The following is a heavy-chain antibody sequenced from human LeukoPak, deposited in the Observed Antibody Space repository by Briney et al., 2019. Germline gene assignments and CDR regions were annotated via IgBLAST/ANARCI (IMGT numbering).Heavy chain of an antibody. CDR3: ARTSGSYSYFDY. Sequence: PSETLPLTCTVSGGSISNYYWSWIRQPPGKGLEWIGYIYYSGSTNYNPSLKSRVTISVDTSKNQFSLKLSSVTAADTAVYYCARTSGSYSYFDYWGQGTLVTVSS. CDR2: IYYSGST. J-gene: IGHJ4*02. CDR1: GGSISNYY. V-gene: IGHV4-59*01. D-gene: IGHD1-26*01.